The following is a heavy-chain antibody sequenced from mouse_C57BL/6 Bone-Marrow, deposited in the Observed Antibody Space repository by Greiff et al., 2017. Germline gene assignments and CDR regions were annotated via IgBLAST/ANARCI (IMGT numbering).Heavy chain of an antibody. CDR3: ARYQDYYGSRYYFDY. CDR2: IDPSDSYT. V-gene: IGHV1-50*01. D-gene: IGHD1-1*01. CDR1: GYTFTSYW. Sequence: QVQLQQPGAELVKPGASVKLSCKASGYTFTSYWMQWVKQRPGQGLEWIGEIDPSDSYTNYNQKFKGKATLTVDTSSSTAYMQLSSLTSEDSAVYYCARYQDYYGSRYYFDYWGQGTTLTVSS. J-gene: IGHJ2*01.